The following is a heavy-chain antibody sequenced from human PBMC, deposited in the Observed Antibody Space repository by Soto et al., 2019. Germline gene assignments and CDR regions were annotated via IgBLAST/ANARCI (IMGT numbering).Heavy chain of an antibody. V-gene: IGHV4-34*01. J-gene: IGHJ1*01. D-gene: IGHD1-26*01. Sequence: QVQLQQWGAGLLKPSETLSLTCAVYGGSFSGYYWSWIRQPPGKGLEWIGEINHSGSTNYNPSLKALVNISVETSKNQFSLKLSSVTAADTAVYYCARRGRGFGGSYRAEYFQHWGQGTLVTVSS. CDR3: ARRGRGFGGSYRAEYFQH. CDR2: INHSGST. CDR1: GGSFSGYY.